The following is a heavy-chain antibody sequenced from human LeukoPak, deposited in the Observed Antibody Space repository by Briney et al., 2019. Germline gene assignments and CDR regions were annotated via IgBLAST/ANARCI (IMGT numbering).Heavy chain of an antibody. D-gene: IGHD3-10*01. CDR3: VRDPRFSENFDY. V-gene: IGHV3-74*01. J-gene: IGHJ4*02. Sequence: GGSLRLSCAASGFTFSSYAMSWVRQAPGKGLLCVSCINSDGSITTYADSVKGRFTISRDNAKNTLYLQMNSLRAEDTAVYYCVRDPRFSENFDYWGQGTLVTVSS. CDR1: GFTFSSYA. CDR2: INSDGSIT.